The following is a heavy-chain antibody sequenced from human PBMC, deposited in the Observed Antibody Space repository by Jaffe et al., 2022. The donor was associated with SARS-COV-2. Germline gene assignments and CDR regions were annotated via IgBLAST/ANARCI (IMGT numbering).Heavy chain of an antibody. Sequence: QVQLQESGPGLVKPSETLSLTCTVSGYSISSGYYWGWIRQPPGKGLEWIGSIYHSGSTSYNPSLKGRVTISVDTSKNQFSLKLSSVTASDTAIYYCARDLSGYCSGGYCYSFVDYFDYWGQGTLVTVSS. CDR2: IYHSGST. CDR1: GYSISSGYY. D-gene: IGHD2-15*01. J-gene: IGHJ4*02. CDR3: ARDLSGYCSGGYCYSFVDYFDY. V-gene: IGHV4-38-2*02.